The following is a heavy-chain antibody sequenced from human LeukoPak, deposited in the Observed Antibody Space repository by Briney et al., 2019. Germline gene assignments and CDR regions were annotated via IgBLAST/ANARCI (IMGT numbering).Heavy chain of an antibody. CDR3: ARESTAAGTGFDY. V-gene: IGHV3-33*08. D-gene: IGHD6-13*01. J-gene: IGHJ4*02. CDR2: IWYDGSNK. Sequence: GKSLRLSCAASGFTFSSYGMHWVRQAPGKGLEWVAVIWYDGSNKYYADSVKGRFTISRDNSKNTLYLQMNSLRAEDTAVYYCARESTAAGTGFDYWGQGTLVTVSS. CDR1: GFTFSSYG.